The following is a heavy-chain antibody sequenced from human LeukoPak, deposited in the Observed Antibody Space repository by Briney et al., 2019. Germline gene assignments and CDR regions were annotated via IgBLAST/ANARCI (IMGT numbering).Heavy chain of an antibody. CDR3: ARNGPWFGELSVDY. Sequence: SETLSLTCAVYGGSFSGYYWSWIRQPPGEGLEWIGEINHSGSTNYNPSLKSRVTISVDTSKNQFSLKLSSVTAADTAVYYCARNGPWFGELSVDYWGQGTLVTVSS. J-gene: IGHJ4*02. CDR2: INHSGST. V-gene: IGHV4-34*01. CDR1: GGSFSGYY. D-gene: IGHD3-10*01.